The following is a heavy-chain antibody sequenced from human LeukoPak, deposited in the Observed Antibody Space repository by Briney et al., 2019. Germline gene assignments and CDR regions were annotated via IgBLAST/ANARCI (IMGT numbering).Heavy chain of an antibody. CDR3: VRHGGYYGSGSPDYYYFYMDV. CDR1: GYSFTSYW. J-gene: IGHJ6*03. D-gene: IGHD3-10*01. CDR2: IYPGDSDT. V-gene: IGHV5-51*01. Sequence: GESLKIPCKGSGYSFTSYWIGWVRQMPGKGLEWKGSIYPGDSDTRYSPSFQGQVTISADKSNSTASRRRSSLNASDTAMYYCVRHGGYYGSGSPDYYYFYMDVWGKGTTVTVPS.